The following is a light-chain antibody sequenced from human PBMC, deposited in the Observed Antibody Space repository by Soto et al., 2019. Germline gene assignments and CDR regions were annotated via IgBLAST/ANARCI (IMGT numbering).Light chain of an antibody. CDR2: GAS. CDR3: QHYNNLYS. J-gene: IGKJ2*01. Sequence: EIVMTQSSATLSVSPGERATLSCRASQSVSSNLAWYQQKPGQAPRLLIYGASTRATGIPARFSGSGSGAEFTLTIAFLQSEYFAVYYCQHYNNLYSFGQETNLQI. CDR1: QSVSSN. V-gene: IGKV3-15*01.